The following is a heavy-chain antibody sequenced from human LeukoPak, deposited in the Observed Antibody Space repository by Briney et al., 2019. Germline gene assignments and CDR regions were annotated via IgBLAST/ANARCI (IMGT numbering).Heavy chain of an antibody. CDR1: GFTFSSYA. Sequence: PGGSLRLSCAASGFTFSSYAMSWVRQAPGKGLEWVSGISGSGANTHYADSVKGRFTISRDNSQNTLYLQMNSLRAEDTAVYYCAKASYSSSWDYTFDYWGQGTLVTVSS. V-gene: IGHV3-23*01. CDR2: ISGSGANT. CDR3: AKASYSSSWDYTFDY. D-gene: IGHD6-13*01. J-gene: IGHJ4*02.